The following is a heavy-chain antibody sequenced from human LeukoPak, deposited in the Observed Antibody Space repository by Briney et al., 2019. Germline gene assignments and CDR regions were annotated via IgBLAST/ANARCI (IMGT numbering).Heavy chain of an antibody. CDR2: IYSGGST. J-gene: IGHJ6*02. V-gene: IGHV3-66*01. CDR1: GFTVSSNY. Sequence: GGSLRLSCAASGFTVSSNYMSWVRQAPGKGLEWVSVIYSGGSTYYADSVKGRFTISRDNSKNTLYLQMNSLRAEDTAVYYCAREGPRWLTDYYGMDVWGQGTTVTVS. D-gene: IGHD5-24*01. CDR3: AREGPRWLTDYYGMDV.